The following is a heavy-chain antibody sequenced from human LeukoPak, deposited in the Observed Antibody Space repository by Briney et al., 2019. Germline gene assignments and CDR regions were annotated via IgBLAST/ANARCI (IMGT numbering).Heavy chain of an antibody. J-gene: IGHJ4*02. CDR3: AKGLTNLGDD. V-gene: IGHV3-23*01. Sequence: GGSLRLSCAASGFTFSTYAMSWVSQAPGKGLEWVSGLSGSGSSAYYADSVKGRFTISRDNSKNTLYLQMNSLRPEDTAVYYCAKGLTNLGDDWGQGIPVTVSS. CDR2: LSGSGSSA. CDR1: GFTFSTYA. D-gene: IGHD3-9*01.